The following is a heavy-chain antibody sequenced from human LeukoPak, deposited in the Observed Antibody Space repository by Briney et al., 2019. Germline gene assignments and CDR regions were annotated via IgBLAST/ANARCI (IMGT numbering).Heavy chain of an antibody. J-gene: IGHJ4*02. V-gene: IGHV1-2*02. CDR3: ARDIAATGPAADY. Sequence: GASVKVSCKASGYTFTGYYMHWVRQTPGQGHEWMGWINPDNGGTNYAQKFQGRVTMTRDTSISTGYMELSGLTSDDTAVYYCARDIAATGPAADYWGQGTLVTVSS. D-gene: IGHD6-13*01. CDR1: GYTFTGYY. CDR2: INPDNGGT.